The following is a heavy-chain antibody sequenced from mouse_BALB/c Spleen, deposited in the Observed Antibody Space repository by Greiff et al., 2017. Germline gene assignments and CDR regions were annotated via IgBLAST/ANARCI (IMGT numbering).Heavy chain of an antibody. Sequence: EVHLVESGGGLVKPGGSLKLSCAASGFTFSSYAMSWVRQSPEKRLEWVAEISSGGSYTYYPDTVTGRFTISRDNAKNTLYLEMSSLRSEDTAMYYCTRYGYAMDYWGQGTSVTVSS. D-gene: IGHD1-1*01. CDR3: TRYGYAMDY. V-gene: IGHV5-9-4*01. CDR2: ISSGGSYT. CDR1: GFTFSSYA. J-gene: IGHJ4*01.